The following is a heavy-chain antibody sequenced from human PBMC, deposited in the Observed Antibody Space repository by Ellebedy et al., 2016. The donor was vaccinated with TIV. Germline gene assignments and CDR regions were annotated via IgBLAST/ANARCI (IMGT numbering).Heavy chain of an antibody. CDR1: GGSISDYY. J-gene: IGHJ2*01. CDR3: ARQPPPHTDPWYFDL. V-gene: IGHV4-59*08. CDR2: IYHSETT. Sequence: SETLSLTCTVSGGSISDYYWSWVRQPPGKGLEWIGYIYHSETTDYNPSLKSRVSLSGDASKSQFSLQLRPVTAADTAVYYCARQPPPHTDPWYFDLWGQGTLVTVSS.